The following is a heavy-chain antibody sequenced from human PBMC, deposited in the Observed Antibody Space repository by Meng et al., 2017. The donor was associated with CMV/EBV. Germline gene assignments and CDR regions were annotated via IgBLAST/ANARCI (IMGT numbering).Heavy chain of an antibody. D-gene: IGHD2-2*02. CDR1: GYTFTGYY. CDR2: INPNSGGT. CDR3: ATLHVVPAAIRFDI. V-gene: IGHV1-2*02. Sequence: ASVKVSCKASGYTFTGYYMHWVRQAPGQGLEWMGWINPNSGGTNYAQKFQGRVTMTRYTSISTAYMELSRLRSDDTAVYYCATLHVVPAAIRFDIWGQGTMVTVSS. J-gene: IGHJ3*02.